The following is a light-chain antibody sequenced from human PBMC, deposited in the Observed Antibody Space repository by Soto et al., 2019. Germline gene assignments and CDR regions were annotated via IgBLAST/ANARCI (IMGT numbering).Light chain of an antibody. Sequence: DIVLTQSPCTMSLSAGASAPLSCRASQSVSDKLAWYQQKPGQAPRLLIYGASARALGIPARFSGSGSGTEFSSTVTSLQSEDFAVYYCQQYDQWPITFVQGTRLE. CDR2: GAS. J-gene: IGKJ5*01. V-gene: IGKV3-15*01. CDR3: QQYDQWPIT. CDR1: QSVSDK.